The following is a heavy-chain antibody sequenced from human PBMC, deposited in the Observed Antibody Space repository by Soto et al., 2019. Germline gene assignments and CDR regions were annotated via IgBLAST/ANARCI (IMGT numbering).Heavy chain of an antibody. CDR2: ISGSGGST. J-gene: IGHJ6*03. Sequence: GGSLRLSCAASGFTFSSYAMSWVRQAPGKGLEWVSAISGSGGSTYYADSVKGRFTISRDNSKKTLYLQMNSLRAEDTAVYYCAKWGDYIWGSFYYYYMDVWGKGTTVTVSS. CDR1: GFTFSSYA. CDR3: AKWGDYIWGSFYYYYMDV. V-gene: IGHV3-23*01. D-gene: IGHD3-16*01.